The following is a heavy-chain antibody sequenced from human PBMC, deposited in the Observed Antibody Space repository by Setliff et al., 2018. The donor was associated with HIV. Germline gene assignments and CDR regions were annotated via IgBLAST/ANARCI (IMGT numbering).Heavy chain of an antibody. V-gene: IGHV4-61*08. J-gene: IGHJ4*01. CDR2: IYDSGST. CDR1: GGSITSGGYY. CDR3: ARTEDYSYGDAPFDY. Sequence: SETLSLTCTVSGGSITSGGYYWSWIRQHPGKGLEWIGYIYDSGSTNYNPSLKSRVTISVDTSKNQFSLKLSSVTAADTAVYYCARTEDYSYGDAPFDYWGHGTLVTVSS. D-gene: IGHD5-18*01.